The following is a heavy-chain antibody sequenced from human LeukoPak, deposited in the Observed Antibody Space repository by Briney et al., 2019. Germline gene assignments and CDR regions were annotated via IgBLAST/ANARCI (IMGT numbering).Heavy chain of an antibody. CDR1: GFTFSSYA. J-gene: IGHJ3*02. V-gene: IGHV3-30*04. Sequence: GGSLRLSCAASGFTFSSYAMHWVRQAPGKGLEWVAVISYDGSKKNYADSVKGRFTISRDNSKNTLYLQMNSLRAEDTAVYYCASLITIFFAFDIWGQGTMVTVSS. D-gene: IGHD3-9*01. CDR3: ASLITIFFAFDI. CDR2: ISYDGSKK.